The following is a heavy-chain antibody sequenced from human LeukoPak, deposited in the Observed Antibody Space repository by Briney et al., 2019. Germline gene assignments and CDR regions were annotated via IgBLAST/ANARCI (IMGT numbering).Heavy chain of an antibody. V-gene: IGHV3-20*01. CDR3: ARSSGNYYYYGMDV. CDR1: GFTFDDIG. J-gene: IGHJ6*02. CDR2: INWNGGST. Sequence: GGSLRLSWAPSGFTFDDIGISWAGQLPGRGWGWVSGINWNGGSTGYADSVKGRFNISRDNAKNSLYLQMNSLRAEDTALYHCARSSGNYYYYGMDVWGQGTTVTVSS.